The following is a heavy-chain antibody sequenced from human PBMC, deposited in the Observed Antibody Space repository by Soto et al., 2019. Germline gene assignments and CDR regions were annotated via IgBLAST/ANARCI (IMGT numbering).Heavy chain of an antibody. Sequence: QVQLVESGGGVVQPGKSLRASCAASGFSVSSYSMHWIRQAPGKGLEWVTVISYDGSKKYYEDSVKGRFSISRDTSKNTVYLQMNSPRVEDTAVYYWARSTAVSALDFWGPGTRVTVSS. CDR1: GFSVSSYS. D-gene: IGHD6-19*01. CDR2: ISYDGSKK. CDR3: ARSTAVSALDF. J-gene: IGHJ4*02. V-gene: IGHV3-30*04.